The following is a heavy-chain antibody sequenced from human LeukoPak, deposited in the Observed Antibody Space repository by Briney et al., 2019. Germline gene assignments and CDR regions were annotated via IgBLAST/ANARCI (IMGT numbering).Heavy chain of an antibody. CDR1: GFPFSSYW. J-gene: IGHJ4*02. V-gene: IGHV3-7*01. CDR3: AEGSNYGDSAF. Sequence: GGSLRLSCAASGFPFSSYWMSWVRQFPGKGLEWVANIKPDGSEIYYVDSVKGRFIVSRDNAKNSLYLQMNSLRAEDTAMYYCAEGSNYGDSAFWGQGTLATVSS. CDR2: IKPDGSEI. D-gene: IGHD4-17*01.